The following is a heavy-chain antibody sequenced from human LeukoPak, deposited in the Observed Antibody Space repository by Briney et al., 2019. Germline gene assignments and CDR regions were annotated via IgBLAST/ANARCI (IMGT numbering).Heavy chain of an antibody. CDR3: ARGGWHSSSWYFDY. J-gene: IGHJ4*02. D-gene: IGHD6-13*01. V-gene: IGHV4-34*01. Sequence: PSETLSLTCAVYGGSFSGYYWSWIRQPPGKGLEWIGEITHGGSTNYNPSLMSRVTISVDTSKNQFSLELNSVTAADTAVYYCARGGWHSSSWYFDYWGQGTLVTVSS. CDR1: GGSFSGYY. CDR2: ITHGGST.